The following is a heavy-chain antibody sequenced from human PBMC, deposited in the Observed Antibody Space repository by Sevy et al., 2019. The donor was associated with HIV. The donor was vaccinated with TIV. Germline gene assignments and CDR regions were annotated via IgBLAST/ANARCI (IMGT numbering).Heavy chain of an antibody. J-gene: IGHJ6*02. Sequence: ASVKVSCKASGYTLNDYGISWVLQAPGQGLAWIGWVTTYKDSTNYAQNFQGRVTLTTDTSTNTAYMELRSLRSDDTAVYYCARVDPYYEFGDVWGQRTTVTVSS. V-gene: IGHV1-18*01. CDR1: GYTLNDYG. D-gene: IGHD3-3*01. CDR3: ARVDPYYEFGDV. CDR2: VTTYKDST.